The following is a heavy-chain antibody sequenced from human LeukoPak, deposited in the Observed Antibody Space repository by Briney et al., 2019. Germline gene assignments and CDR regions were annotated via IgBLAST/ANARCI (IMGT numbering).Heavy chain of an antibody. CDR1: GGSTSSNSHY. V-gene: IGHV4-39*01. CDR3: ARQVPSTIFFNWFDP. J-gene: IGHJ5*02. CDR2: IYYSGST. D-gene: IGHD3-3*01. Sequence: SETLSLTCTVPGGSTSSNSHYWGWIRQPPGEGLEWIGSIYYSGSTYYNPSLKSRVTISVDTSKNQLSLKLSSVTAADTAIYYCARQVPSTIFFNWFDPWGQGIVVTVSS.